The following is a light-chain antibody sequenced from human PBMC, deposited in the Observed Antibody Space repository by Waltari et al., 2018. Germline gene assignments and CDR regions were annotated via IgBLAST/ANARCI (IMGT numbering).Light chain of an antibody. V-gene: IGLV2-14*03. J-gene: IGLJ1*01. Sequence: QSALTQPASVSGSPGQSITISCTGTSSDIGGYNSVSWYQQHPGKAPKLLIYDVSKRPSGVSNRFSGSKSGNTASLRISGLQADDEAEYYCSSYSTNSAHVFGTGTKVT. CDR3: SSYSTNSAHV. CDR1: SSDIGGYNS. CDR2: DVS.